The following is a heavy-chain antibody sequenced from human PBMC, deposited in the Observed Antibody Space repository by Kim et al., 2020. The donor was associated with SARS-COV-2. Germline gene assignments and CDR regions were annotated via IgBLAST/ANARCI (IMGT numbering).Heavy chain of an antibody. J-gene: IGHJ6*02. CDR1: GDSVSSDNTG. Sequence: SQTLSLTCAISGDSVSSDNTGWNWIRQSPSGGLEWLGRTYYKSKWYTDYADSVKSRIIINPDTSKNQFSLQLDSVTAEDTAVYFCARHRYSCGGTHCSQDGMDVWGQGTTVTVS. D-gene: IGHD2-15*01. CDR3: ARHRYSCGGTHCSQDGMDV. V-gene: IGHV6-1*01. CDR2: TYYKSKWYT.